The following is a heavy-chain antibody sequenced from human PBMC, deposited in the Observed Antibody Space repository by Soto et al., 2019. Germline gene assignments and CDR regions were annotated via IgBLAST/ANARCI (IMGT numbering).Heavy chain of an antibody. CDR2: FNPTSGST. D-gene: IGHD3-16*02. CDR3: ARGRGDYIWGSYRYTHFDY. V-gene: IGHV1-46*03. J-gene: IGHJ4*02. Sequence: ASVKVSCKASGYTFINYYIHWVRQAPGQGLEWMGIFNPTSGSTNYAQKFQGRVTLTMDTSTRTVYMELSSLRSEDTAVYYCARGRGDYIWGSYRYTHFDYWGQGTLVTVSS. CDR1: GYTFINYY.